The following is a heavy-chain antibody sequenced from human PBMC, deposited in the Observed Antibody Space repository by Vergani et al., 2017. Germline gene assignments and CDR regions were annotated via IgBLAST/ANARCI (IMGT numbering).Heavy chain of an antibody. CDR2: IYHSGST. CDR3: ARDKDYYGSGSYSPRKNWFDP. V-gene: IGHV4-4*03. J-gene: IGHJ5*02. Sequence: QVQLQESGPGLVKPPGTLSLTCAVSGVSISSSNWWSWVRQPPGKGLEWIGEIYHSGSTKYNPSLKSRVTISVDKSKNQFSLKLSSVTATDTAVYYCARDKDYYGSGSYSPRKNWFDPWGQGTLVTVSS. CDR1: GVSISSSNW. D-gene: IGHD3-10*01.